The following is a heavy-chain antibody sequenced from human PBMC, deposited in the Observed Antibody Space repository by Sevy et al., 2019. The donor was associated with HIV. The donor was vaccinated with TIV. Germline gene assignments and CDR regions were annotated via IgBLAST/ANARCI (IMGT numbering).Heavy chain of an antibody. J-gene: IGHJ4*02. V-gene: IGHV3-15*01. D-gene: IGHD3-10*01. CDR1: GFTFSNAW. Sequence: GGSLRLSCAASGFTFSNAWMTWVRQAPGKGLEWVGRIKSKIDGGTTDYGAPVKGRFTISRDDSKNTLDLQMNSLKTEDTAVYYCATAHAGSYYFGSGSYFDYWGQGTLVTVSS. CDR3: ATAHAGSYYFGSGSYFDY. CDR2: IKSKIDGGTT.